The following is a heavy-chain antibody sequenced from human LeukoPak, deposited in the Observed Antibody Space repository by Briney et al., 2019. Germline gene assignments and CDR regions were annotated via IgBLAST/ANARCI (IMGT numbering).Heavy chain of an antibody. CDR1: GFTFDDYA. CDR2: ISGDGDST. Sequence: GGSLRLSCAASGFTFDDYAMHWVRQAPGKGLEWVSLISGDGDSTSYADSVKGRFTISRDNGKDSLYLQMNTLRTEDTALYYCAKDSVGSGWRYFDYWGQGTLVTVSS. D-gene: IGHD6-19*01. J-gene: IGHJ4*02. CDR3: AKDSVGSGWRYFDY. V-gene: IGHV3-43*02.